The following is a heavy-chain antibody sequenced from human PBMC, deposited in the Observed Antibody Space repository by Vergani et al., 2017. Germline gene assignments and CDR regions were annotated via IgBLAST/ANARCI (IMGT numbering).Heavy chain of an antibody. CDR2: IIPIFGTA. D-gene: IGHD3-22*01. CDR3: ARARDYYESSGYSSSAGLFEF. CDR1: GGTFSSYA. Sequence: QVQLVQSGAEVKKPGSSVKVSCKASGGTFSSYAISWVRQAPGQGLEWMGGIIPIFGTANYAQKFQGRVTITADESTSTAYMELSSLRAEDTAVYYRARARDYYESSGYSSSAGLFEFWGQGTLVTVSS. J-gene: IGHJ4*02. V-gene: IGHV1-69*01.